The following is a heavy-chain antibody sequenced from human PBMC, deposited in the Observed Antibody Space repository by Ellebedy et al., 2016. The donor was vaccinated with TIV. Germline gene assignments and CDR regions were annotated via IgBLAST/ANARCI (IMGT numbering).Heavy chain of an antibody. J-gene: IGHJ6*02. D-gene: IGHD6-13*01. V-gene: IGHV3-23*01. CDR3: ARQFQQLTRPFGMDV. CDR1: GFSFSSYA. Sequence: PGGSLRLSCAASGFSFSSYAMSWVRQAPGKGLEWVSGIVGSGGSRYADAVKGRFTISRDNSKSTLDLQMSSLRAEDTAAYYCARQFQQLTRPFGMDVWGQGTTVTVSS. CDR2: IVGSGGSR.